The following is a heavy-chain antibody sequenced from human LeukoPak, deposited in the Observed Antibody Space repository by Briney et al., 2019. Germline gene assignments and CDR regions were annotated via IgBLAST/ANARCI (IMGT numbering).Heavy chain of an antibody. D-gene: IGHD2-21*02. Sequence: GGSLRLSCAASGFTFSNAWMSWVRQAPGKGLEWVGRIKSKTEGGTTDYAAPVKGRFTISRDDSKNTLYLQMNSLKTEDTAVYYCSTAVVTPGYWGQGTLVIVSS. CDR3: STAVVTPGY. CDR2: IKSKTEGGTT. V-gene: IGHV3-15*01. J-gene: IGHJ4*02. CDR1: GFTFSNAW.